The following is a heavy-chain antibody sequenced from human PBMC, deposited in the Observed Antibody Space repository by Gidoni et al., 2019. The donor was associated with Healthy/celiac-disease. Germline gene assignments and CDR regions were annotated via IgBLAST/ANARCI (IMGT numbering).Heavy chain of an antibody. D-gene: IGHD6-6*01. J-gene: IGHJ3*02. CDR3: ARRGVEYSALGDDAFDI. V-gene: IGHV1-69*01. Sequence: QVQLVQSGAEVKKPGSSVKVSCKASGGTFSSYAISWGRQAPGQGLDWIGGIIPIFGTANYAQKFQGRVTITADESTSTAYMELSILRSEDTAVYYCARRGVEYSALGDDAFDIWGQGTMVTVSS. CDR1: GGTFSSYA. CDR2: IIPIFGTA.